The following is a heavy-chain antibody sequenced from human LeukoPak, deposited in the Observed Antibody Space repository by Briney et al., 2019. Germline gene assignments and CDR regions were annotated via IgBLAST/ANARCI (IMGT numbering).Heavy chain of an antibody. J-gene: IGHJ4*02. CDR1: GYTFTSYA. V-gene: IGHV7-4-1*02. D-gene: IGHD3-10*01. CDR2: INTNTGNP. Sequence: GASVKVSCKASGYTFTSYAVVWVRQAPGQGLDWMGWINTNTGNPTYAQGFTGRFVFSVDTSVSTAYAQIIGLKAEDTAVYYCARGARDGALDYWGQGTLVTVPS. CDR3: ARGARDGALDY.